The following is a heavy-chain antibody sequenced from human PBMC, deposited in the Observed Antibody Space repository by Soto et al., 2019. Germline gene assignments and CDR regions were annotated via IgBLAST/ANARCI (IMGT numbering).Heavy chain of an antibody. J-gene: IGHJ4*02. V-gene: IGHV1-69*05. Sequence: GASVKVSCKASGGTFSSYAISWVRQAPGQGLEWMGGIIPICGTANYAQKFQGRVTMTTNASISTAYMELSSLRSEDTAVYYCAINLAYGVPAAMRPSFDYWGQGTLVPVSS. CDR1: GGTFSSYA. D-gene: IGHD2-2*01. CDR3: AINLAYGVPAAMRPSFDY. CDR2: IIPICGTA.